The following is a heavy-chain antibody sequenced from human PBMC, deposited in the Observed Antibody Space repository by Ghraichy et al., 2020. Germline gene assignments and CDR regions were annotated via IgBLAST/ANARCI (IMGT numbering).Heavy chain of an antibody. CDR2: ISDSGSRT. CDR3: ARQAYCGGDCYFWPDN. Sequence: LSLTCAASGFTLSDYYMSWIRQAPGKGLEWVSYISDSGSRTYYADSVKGRFSISRDNAKNSLYLQMNSLRAEDTAVYFCARQAYCGGDCYFWPDNWGQGTLVTVSS. V-gene: IGHV3-11*01. J-gene: IGHJ4*02. D-gene: IGHD2-21*02. CDR1: GFTLSDYY.